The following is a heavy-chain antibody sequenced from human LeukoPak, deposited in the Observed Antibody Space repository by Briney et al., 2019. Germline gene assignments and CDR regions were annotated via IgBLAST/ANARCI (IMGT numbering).Heavy chain of an antibody. CDR2: ISSNGGST. D-gene: IGHD1-26*01. V-gene: IGHV3-64*01. CDR3: ARVVGATGWFDP. Sequence: GGSLRLSCAASGFTFSSYAMHWVRQAPGKGLEYVSAISSNGGSTYYANSVKGRFAISRDNSKNTLYPQMGSLRAEDMAVYYCARVVGATGWFDPWGQGTLVTVSS. J-gene: IGHJ5*02. CDR1: GFTFSSYA.